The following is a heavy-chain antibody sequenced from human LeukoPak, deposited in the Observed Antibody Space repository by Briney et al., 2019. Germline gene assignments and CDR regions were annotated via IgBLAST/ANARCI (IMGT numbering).Heavy chain of an antibody. J-gene: IGHJ6*03. CDR2: MNPSSGNT. Sequence: GASVKVSCKASGYTFSSYDINWVRQATGQGLEWMGWMNPSSGNTGYAQKFQGRVTMTRNTSISTAYMELSSLRSDDTAVYYCARRVLLYDILTAYSRYYSSYMDVWGRGTTVTVSS. CDR1: GYTFSSYD. V-gene: IGHV1-8*01. CDR3: ARRVLLYDILTAYSRYYSSYMDV. D-gene: IGHD3-9*01.